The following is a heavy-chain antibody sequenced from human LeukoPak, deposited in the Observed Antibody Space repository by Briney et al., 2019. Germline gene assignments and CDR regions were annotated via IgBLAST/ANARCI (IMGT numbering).Heavy chain of an antibody. D-gene: IGHD3-10*01. CDR2: ISSNGGST. CDR1: GFTFSRYA. CDR3: VKDGSGSYYTYYFDY. J-gene: IGHJ4*02. V-gene: IGHV3-64D*06. Sequence: GGSLRLSCSASGFTFSRYAMHWVRQAPGKGLEYVSAISSNGGSTYYADSVKGRFTISRDNSKNTLYFQMSSLRAEDTAVYYCVKDGSGSYYTYYFDYWGQGTLVTVSS.